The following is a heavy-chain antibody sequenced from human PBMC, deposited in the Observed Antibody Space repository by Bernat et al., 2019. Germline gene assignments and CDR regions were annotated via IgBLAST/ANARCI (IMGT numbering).Heavy chain of an antibody. J-gene: IGHJ4*02. Sequence: QLQLQESGPGLVKPSETLSLTCTVSGGSISSSSYYWGWIRQPPGKGLEWIGSIYYSGSTYYNPSLKRRVPISVATSMNQFSLQLSSVTASDTAVYYCATLTLGYCSSTSCYFDYWGQGTLVTVSS. V-gene: IGHV4-39*01. CDR2: IYYSGST. CDR1: GGSISSSSYY. D-gene: IGHD2-2*01. CDR3: ATLTLGYCSSTSCYFDY.